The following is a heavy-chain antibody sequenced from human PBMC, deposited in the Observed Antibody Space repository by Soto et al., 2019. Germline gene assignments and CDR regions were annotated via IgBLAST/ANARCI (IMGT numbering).Heavy chain of an antibody. J-gene: IGHJ3*01. D-gene: IGHD2-21*02. V-gene: IGHV4-4*02. CDR3: ARGLSFRGDFDV. Sequence: PSETLSLTCAVPGGSISSSSWWTWVRQSPGKGLEWIGEIYHAGSPNYNPSFQSRVTILADKSKDHFSLRLTSVTAADTSIYYCARGLSFRGDFDVWGQGTTVTVSS. CDR2: IYHAGSP. CDR1: GGSISSSSW.